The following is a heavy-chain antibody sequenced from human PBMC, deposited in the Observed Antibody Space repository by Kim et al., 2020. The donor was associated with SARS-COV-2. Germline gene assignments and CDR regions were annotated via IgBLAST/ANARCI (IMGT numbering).Heavy chain of an antibody. V-gene: IGHV3-48*03. CDR1: GFTFSSYE. Sequence: GGSLRLSCAASGFTFSSYEMNWVRQAPGKGLEWVPYISSSGSTIFYADSVKGRFTISRDNAKNSLYLQMNSLRAEDTAVYYCARDYALVALVTVVHYGL. J-gene: IGHJ6*01. CDR3: ARDYALVALVTVVHYGL. D-gene: IGHD2-2*01. CDR2: ISSSGSTI.